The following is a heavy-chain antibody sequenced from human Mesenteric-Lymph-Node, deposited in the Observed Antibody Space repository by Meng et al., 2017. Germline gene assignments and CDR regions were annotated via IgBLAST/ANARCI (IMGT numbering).Heavy chain of an antibody. V-gene: IGHV7-4-1*02. J-gene: IGHJ4*02. Sequence: EWKRPVASRKVPRKASRYTFTSYDINGVRQAPGQGLEWMGWFNTNTGNPTYAQGFTGRFVFSLDTSVSTAYLQISSLKAEDTAVYYCARGVRIAAAGIPVDYWGQGTLVTVSS. CDR3: ARGVRIAAAGIPVDY. CDR1: RYTFTSYD. D-gene: IGHD6-13*01. CDR2: FNTNTGNP.